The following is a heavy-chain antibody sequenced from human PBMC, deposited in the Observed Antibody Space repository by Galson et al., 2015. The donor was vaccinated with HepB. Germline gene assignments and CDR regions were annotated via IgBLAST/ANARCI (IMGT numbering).Heavy chain of an antibody. J-gene: IGHJ4*02. V-gene: IGHV3-21*01. D-gene: IGHD3-16*01. CDR2: ITGSSSFL. Sequence: SLRLSCAASGFTFNHYGMNWVRQAPGKGLEWVSSITGSSSFLQYADSVKGRFTISRDNANNSLFLQMNSLRAADTAVYYCARVTSQVVAGIMIPYFLDHWGQGALVTVSS. CDR1: GFTFNHYG. CDR3: ARVTSQVVAGIMIPYFLDH.